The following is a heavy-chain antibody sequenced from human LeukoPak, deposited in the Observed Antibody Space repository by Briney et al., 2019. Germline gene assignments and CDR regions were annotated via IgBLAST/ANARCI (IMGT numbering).Heavy chain of an antibody. D-gene: IGHD3-10*01. V-gene: IGHV3-23*01. CDR3: AKFNGHPTTNYYMDV. J-gene: IGHJ6*04. CDR1: GFSFSSFA. Sequence: PGGSLRLSCVASGFSFSSFAMTWVRQAPGKGLEWVSGIIDTGGATYYADSVKGRFTISRDNSKNTLFLQMNSLRAEDTAVYYCAKFNGHPTTNYYMDVWGEGTTVTVSS. CDR2: IIDTGGAT.